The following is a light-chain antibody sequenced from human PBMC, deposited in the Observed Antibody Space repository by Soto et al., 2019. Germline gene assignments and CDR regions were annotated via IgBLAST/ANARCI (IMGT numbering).Light chain of an antibody. CDR2: GAS. CDR3: QQRSNWPPIT. J-gene: IGKJ5*01. Sequence: EIVMTQSPATLSVSPGERATLYCKASQRISSNLAWYQQKPGQPPRLLIYGASTRATGIPARFSGSGSGTDFTLTISSLEPEDFAVYYCQQRSNWPPITFGQGTRLEIK. CDR1: QRISSN. V-gene: IGKV3-15*01.